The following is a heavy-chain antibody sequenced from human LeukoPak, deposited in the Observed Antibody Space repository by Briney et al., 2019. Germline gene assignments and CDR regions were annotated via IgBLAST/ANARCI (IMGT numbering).Heavy chain of an antibody. Sequence: ASVKVSCKASGYTFTSYDINRVRQATGQGLEWMGWMNPNSGNTGYAQKFQGRVTMTRNTSISTAYMELSSLRSEDTAVYYCARVAGGWSFYYYYYMDVWGKGTTVTVSS. D-gene: IGHD6-19*01. CDR1: GYTFTSYD. CDR3: ARVAGGWSFYYYYYMDV. V-gene: IGHV1-8*01. CDR2: MNPNSGNT. J-gene: IGHJ6*03.